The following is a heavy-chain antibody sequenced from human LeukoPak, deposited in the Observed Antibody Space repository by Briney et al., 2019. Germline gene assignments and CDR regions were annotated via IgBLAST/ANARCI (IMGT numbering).Heavy chain of an antibody. V-gene: IGHV1-69*13. CDR3: ASSYGDYLSIGY. J-gene: IGHJ4*02. Sequence: ASVKVSCKASGGTSSSYAISGVRQAPGQGLEWMGGIIPIFGTANYAQKFQGRVTITADESTSTAYMELSSLRSEDTAVYYCASSYGDYLSIGYWGQGTLVTVSS. D-gene: IGHD4-17*01. CDR2: IIPIFGTA. CDR1: GGTSSSYA.